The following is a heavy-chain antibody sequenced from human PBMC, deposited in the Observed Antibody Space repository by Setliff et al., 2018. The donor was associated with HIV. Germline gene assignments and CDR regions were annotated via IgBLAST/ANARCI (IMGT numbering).Heavy chain of an antibody. D-gene: IGHD3-9*01. CDR3: ARRDWRSMNAFQI. J-gene: IGHJ3*01. V-gene: IGHV5-51*01. CDR1: DYTFTTYW. CDR2: IYPDDSDI. Sequence: LGESLKISCKALDYTFTTYWIAWVRQMPGEGLEWMGIIYPDDSDIRYNPSFQNQITISADKSIATAYLQLNNLKASDTATYYCARRDWRSMNAFQIWGPGTMVTVSS.